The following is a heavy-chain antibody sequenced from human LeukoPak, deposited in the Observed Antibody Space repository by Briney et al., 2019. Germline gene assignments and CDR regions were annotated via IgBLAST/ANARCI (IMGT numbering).Heavy chain of an antibody. J-gene: IGHJ4*02. D-gene: IGHD3-3*01. CDR2: INPSGGST. CDR3: ARPYYDFWSGYSPFDY. CDR1: GYTFTSYY. Sequence: ASVKVSCKASGYTFTSYYMHWVRKAPGQGLEWMGIINPSGGSTSYTQKFQGRVTMTRDTSTSTVYMELSSLRSEDTAVYYCARPYYDFWSGYSPFDYWGQGTLVTVSS. V-gene: IGHV1-46*01.